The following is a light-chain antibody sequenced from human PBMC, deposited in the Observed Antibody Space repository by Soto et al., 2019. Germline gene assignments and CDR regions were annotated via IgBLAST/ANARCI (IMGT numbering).Light chain of an antibody. CDR1: QSVGYH. CDR2: GAY. J-gene: IGKJ1*01. V-gene: IGKV3-20*01. Sequence: EIVLTQSPATLSLSPGERATLSCRASQSVGYHLAWYQQKPGQAPRLLIYGAYSRATGIPDRFSGSGSGTDFTLSISRLEPEDFAVYYCKQYGSSPWTFGQGTKVDIK. CDR3: KQYGSSPWT.